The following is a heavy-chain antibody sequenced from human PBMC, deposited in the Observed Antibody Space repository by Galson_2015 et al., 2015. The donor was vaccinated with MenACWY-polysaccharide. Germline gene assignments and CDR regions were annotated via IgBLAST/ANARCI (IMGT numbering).Heavy chain of an antibody. J-gene: IGHJ4*02. V-gene: IGHV3-30-3*02. CDR1: GFTFSTYP. CDR2: ISNDGSNK. CDR3: AKTRGGDTASDS. D-gene: IGHD5-18*01. Sequence: SLRLSCAASGFTFSTYPMHWVRQAPGKGLEWVAVISNDGSNKYYADSVKGRFTISRDNSKNTLYLQMNSLRAEDTAVYYCAKTRGGDTASDSWGQGTLVTVSS.